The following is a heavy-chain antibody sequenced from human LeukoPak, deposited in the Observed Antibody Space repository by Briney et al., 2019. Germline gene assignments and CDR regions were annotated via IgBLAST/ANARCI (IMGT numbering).Heavy chain of an antibody. CDR3: ASGSPHWDIVVVPAAIGAIGDY. V-gene: IGHV3-30*03. Sequence: PGGSLRLSCAASGFTSSSYGMHWVRQAPGKGLEWVAVISYDGSNKYYADSVKGRFTISRDNSKNTLYLQMNSLRAEDTAVYYCASGSPHWDIVVVPAAIGAIGDYWGQGTLVTVSS. J-gene: IGHJ4*02. CDR2: ISYDGSNK. CDR1: GFTSSSYG. D-gene: IGHD2-2*02.